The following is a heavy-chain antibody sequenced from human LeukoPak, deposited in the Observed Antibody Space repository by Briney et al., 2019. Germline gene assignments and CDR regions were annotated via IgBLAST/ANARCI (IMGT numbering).Heavy chain of an antibody. CDR2: IGTAGDT. CDR3: ARRLTQYDCFDP. CDR1: GFTFSSYD. Sequence: GGSLRLSCAASGFTFSSYDMHWVRQATGKGLEWVSAIGTAGDTYYPGSVKGRFTISRENAKNSLYLQMNSLRAGDTAVYYCARRLTQYDCFDPWDQGILVTVSS. V-gene: IGHV3-13*01. J-gene: IGHJ5*02. D-gene: IGHD2-2*01.